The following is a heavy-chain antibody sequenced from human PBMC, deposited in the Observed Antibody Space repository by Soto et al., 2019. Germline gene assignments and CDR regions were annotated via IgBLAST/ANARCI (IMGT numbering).Heavy chain of an antibody. V-gene: IGHV3-23*01. CDR1: GFTFSSYA. CDR3: AKLNRGDGYSEFSV. Sequence: EVQLLESGGGLVQPGGSLRLSCAASGFTFSSYAMSWVRQAPGKGLEWVSAIRGSGVSTYYADSVKGRFTISRDNSQNRMYLQMNSLMAEDTAIYYCAKLNRGDGYSEFSVWGQGTTVTVSS. CDR2: IRGSGVST. J-gene: IGHJ6*02. D-gene: IGHD2-21*02.